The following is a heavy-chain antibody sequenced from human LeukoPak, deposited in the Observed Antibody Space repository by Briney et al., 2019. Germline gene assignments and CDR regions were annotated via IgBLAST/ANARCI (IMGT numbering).Heavy chain of an antibody. CDR3: ARDLDRVPAAGTFAY. D-gene: IGHD6-13*01. CDR1: GFTFSNSG. Sequence: GGSLRLSCAASGFTFSNSGMHWVRQAPGKGLEWVAFIRFDGSNKYYVDSVKGRFTISRDNSKSTLYLQMNSLRAEDTAVYYCARDLDRVPAAGTFAYWGQGTLVTVSS. CDR2: IRFDGSNK. V-gene: IGHV3-30*02. J-gene: IGHJ4*02.